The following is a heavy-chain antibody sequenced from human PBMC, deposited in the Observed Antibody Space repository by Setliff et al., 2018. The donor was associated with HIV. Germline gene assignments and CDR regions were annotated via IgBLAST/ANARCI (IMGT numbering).Heavy chain of an antibody. J-gene: IGHJ3*02. CDR2: ISYTGST. Sequence: SETLSLTCTVSGGSIVRYYWSWIRQPPGKGLELIGYISYTGSTNYSPSLKSRVTISVDTSENQFSLTLSSVTAADTAVYYCASPRSLLVWYDAFDIWGQGTMVTVSS. V-gene: IGHV4-59*08. D-gene: IGHD3-16*01. CDR1: GGSIVRYY. CDR3: ASPRSLLVWYDAFDI.